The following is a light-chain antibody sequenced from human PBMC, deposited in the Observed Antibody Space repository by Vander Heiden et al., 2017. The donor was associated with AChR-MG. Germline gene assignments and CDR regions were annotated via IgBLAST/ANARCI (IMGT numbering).Light chain of an antibody. CDR2: DVS. V-gene: IGLV2-14*03. J-gene: IGLJ2*01. Sequence: TISCTGTSSDVGGYNYVSWYQQHPGKATNLMIYDVSNRPSGVSNRFSGSKSGNTASLTISGLQAEDEADYYCSSYTSSSTLVFGGGTKLTVL. CDR1: SSDVGGYNY. CDR3: SSYTSSSTLV.